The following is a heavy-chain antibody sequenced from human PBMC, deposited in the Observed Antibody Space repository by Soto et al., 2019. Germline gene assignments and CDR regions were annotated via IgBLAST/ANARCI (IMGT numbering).Heavy chain of an antibody. CDR3: ATDWSHLNWFDP. J-gene: IGHJ5*02. CDR1: GYTLTELS. CDR2: FDPEDGET. V-gene: IGHV1-24*01. D-gene: IGHD3-3*01. Sequence: ASVKVSCKVSGYTLTELSMHWVRQAPGKGLEWMGGFDPEDGETIYAQKFQGRVTMTEDTSTDTAYMELSSLRSEDTAVYYCATDWSHLNWFDPWGQGTLVTVSS.